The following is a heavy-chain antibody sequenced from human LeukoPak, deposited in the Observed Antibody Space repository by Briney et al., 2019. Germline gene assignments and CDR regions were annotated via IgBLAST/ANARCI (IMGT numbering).Heavy chain of an antibody. J-gene: IGHJ6*03. Sequence: GGSLRLSCTASGFTFGDYAMSWVRQAPGKGLEWVGFIRSKAYGGTTEYAASVKGRFTISRDDSKSIAYLQMNSLKTEDTAVYYCTRSQLNYYYMDVWGKGTTVTISS. V-gene: IGHV3-49*04. CDR2: IRSKAYGGTT. D-gene: IGHD5-18*01. CDR3: TRSQLNYYYMDV. CDR1: GFTFGDYA.